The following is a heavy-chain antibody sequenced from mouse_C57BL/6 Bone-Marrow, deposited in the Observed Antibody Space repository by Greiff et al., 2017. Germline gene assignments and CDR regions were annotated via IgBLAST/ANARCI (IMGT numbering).Heavy chain of an antibody. J-gene: IGHJ4*01. V-gene: IGHV2-9*01. Sequence: VKLEESGPGLVAPSQSLSITCTVSGFSLTSYGVDWVRQTPGKGLEWLGVICGGGSTNYNSALMSRLSISNNKSKSKVFIKMNSLQTDDTAMYDWAKQRKLGLRRCAMDYWGQGTSVTVSS. D-gene: IGHD2-4*01. CDR3: AKQRKLGLRRCAMDY. CDR1: GFSLTSYG. CDR2: ICGGGST.